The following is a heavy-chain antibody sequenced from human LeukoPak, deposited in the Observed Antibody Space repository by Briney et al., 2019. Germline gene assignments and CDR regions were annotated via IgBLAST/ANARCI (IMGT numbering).Heavy chain of an antibody. CDR3: ARIIVYGSGSYYNLPDY. CDR2: ISAYNGNT. D-gene: IGHD3-10*01. CDR1: GYTFTSSG. Sequence: ASVKVSCKASGYTFTSSGISWVRQAPGQGLEWMGYISAYNGNTNYAQKLQGRVTMTTDTSTSTAYMELRSLRSDDTAVYYCARIIVYGSGSYYNLPDYWGQGTLVTVSS. V-gene: IGHV1-18*01. J-gene: IGHJ4*02.